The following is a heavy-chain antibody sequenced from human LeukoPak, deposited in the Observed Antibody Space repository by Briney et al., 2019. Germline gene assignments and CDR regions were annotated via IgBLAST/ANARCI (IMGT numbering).Heavy chain of an antibody. V-gene: IGHV3-30*02. D-gene: IGHD5-18*01. J-gene: IGHJ4*02. Sequence: GGSLRLSCAASGFTFGSYGVHWVRQAPGKGLEWVAFIRFDGSNTYYADSVKGRFTISRDNSDNTLYLQMNSLRVEDTAVYYCARGYGESHFDSWGRGSLVTVSS. CDR2: IRFDGSNT. CDR1: GFTFGSYG. CDR3: ARGYGESHFDS.